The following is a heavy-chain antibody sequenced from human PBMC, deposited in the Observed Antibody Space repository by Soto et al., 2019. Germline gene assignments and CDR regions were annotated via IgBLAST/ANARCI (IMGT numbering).Heavy chain of an antibody. CDR3: ARDDSGFSGSHYIDYFNY. J-gene: IGHJ4*02. Sequence: ASVKVSCKASGYTFSNYGIHWVRQAPGQRLEWMGLINAGNGNTKYSQNFQGRVTLTRDTSAGTVYMQLSSLTSEDTAVYYCARDDSGFSGSHYIDYFNYWGQGALVTVSS. V-gene: IGHV1-3*01. D-gene: IGHD1-26*01. CDR1: GYTFSNYG. CDR2: INAGNGNT.